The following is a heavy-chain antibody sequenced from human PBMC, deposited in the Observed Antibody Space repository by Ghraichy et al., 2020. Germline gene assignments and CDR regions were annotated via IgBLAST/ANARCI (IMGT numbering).Heavy chain of an antibody. V-gene: IGHV1-18*04. CDR3: ARFSFWSGYYNNKTFDY. Sequence: ASVKVSCKASGYTFTSYGISWVRQAPGQGLEWMGWISAYNGNTNYAQKLQGRVTMTTDTSTSTAYMELRSLRSDDTAVYYCARFSFWSGYYNNKTFDYWGQGTLVTVSS. CDR1: GYTFTSYG. D-gene: IGHD3-3*01. CDR2: ISAYNGNT. J-gene: IGHJ4*02.